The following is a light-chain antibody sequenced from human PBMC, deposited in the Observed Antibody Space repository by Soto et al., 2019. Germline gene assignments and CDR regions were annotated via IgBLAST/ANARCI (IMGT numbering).Light chain of an antibody. CDR3: CSYAGNSEV. J-gene: IGLJ1*01. Sequence: QSALTQPASVSGSPGQSITIPCTGTSGDVGGYNLVSWYQQHPGKAPKLMIYEVTERPSGVSNRFSGSKSGNTASLTISGLQPDDEAAYYCCSYAGNSEVFGPGTKVTVL. CDR1: SGDVGGYNL. V-gene: IGLV2-23*02. CDR2: EVT.